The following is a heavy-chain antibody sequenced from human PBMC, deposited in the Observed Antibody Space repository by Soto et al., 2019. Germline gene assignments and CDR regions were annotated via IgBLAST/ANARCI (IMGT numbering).Heavy chain of an antibody. CDR3: AAPYYYGSGGLHY. CDR1: GFTVSSNY. J-gene: IGHJ4*02. CDR2: IYSGGST. V-gene: IGHV3-66*01. D-gene: IGHD3-10*01. Sequence: EVQLVESGGGLVQPGGSLRLSCAASGFTVSSNYMSWVRQAPGKGLEWVSVIYSGGSTYYADSVKGRFTISRDNSKNTLYLQMDSLRAEDRAVYYCAAPYYYGSGGLHYWGQGTLVTVSS.